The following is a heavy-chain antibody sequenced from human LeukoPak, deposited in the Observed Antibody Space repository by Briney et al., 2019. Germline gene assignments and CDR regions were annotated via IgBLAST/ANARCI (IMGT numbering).Heavy chain of an antibody. CDR3: ARGNGYSSRGQIDY. Sequence: SVKVSCKASGGTFSSYAISWVRQAPGQGLEWMGRIIPILGIANYAQKFQGRVTITADKSTSTAYMELSSLRSEVTAVYYCARGNGYSSRGQIDYWGQGTLVTVSS. CDR1: GGTFSSYA. J-gene: IGHJ4*02. CDR2: IIPILGIA. V-gene: IGHV1-69*04. D-gene: IGHD6-13*01.